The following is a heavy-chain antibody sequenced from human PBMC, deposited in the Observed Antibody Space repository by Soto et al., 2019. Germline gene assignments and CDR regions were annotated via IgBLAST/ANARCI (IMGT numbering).Heavy chain of an antibody. CDR3: AKEIGDYRLGDAFDI. J-gene: IGHJ3*02. V-gene: IGHV3-30*18. D-gene: IGHD4-17*01. Sequence: QVQLVESGGGVVQPGRSLRLSCAASGFTFSSYGMHWVRQAPGKGLEWVAVISYDGSNKYYADSVKGRFTISRDNSKNTLYLQMNSLRAEDTAVYYCAKEIGDYRLGDAFDIWGEGTMVTVS. CDR2: ISYDGSNK. CDR1: GFTFSSYG.